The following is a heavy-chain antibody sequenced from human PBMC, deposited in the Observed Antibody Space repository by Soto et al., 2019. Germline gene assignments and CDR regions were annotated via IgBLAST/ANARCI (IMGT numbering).Heavy chain of an antibody. CDR2: IYAGGNT. V-gene: IGHV3-66*01. CDR3: AKERSSGWSFDY. CDR1: GHTGRRNY. J-gene: IGHJ4*02. Sequence: PWGSLTLTCAASGHTGRRNYIKYTRQAPGKGLEWVSVIYAGGNTHYADSVEGRFTISRDNSNNMLYLQMNSLRAEDTAVFYCAKERSSGWSFDYWGQGTLVTVSS. D-gene: IGHD6-19*01.